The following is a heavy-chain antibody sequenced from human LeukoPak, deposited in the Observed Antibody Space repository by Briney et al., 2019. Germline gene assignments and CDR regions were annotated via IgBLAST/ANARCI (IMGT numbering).Heavy chain of an antibody. CDR1: GGSISSSSYY. J-gene: IGHJ4*02. CDR3: ARYSGSYYERKFDY. V-gene: IGHV4-39*07. Sequence: SETLSLTCTVSGGSISSSSYYWGWIRQPPGKGLEWIGSIYYSGSTYYNPSLKSRVTISVDTSKNQFSLKLSSVTAADTAVYYCARYSGSYYERKFDYWGQGTLVTVSS. D-gene: IGHD1-26*01. CDR2: IYYSGST.